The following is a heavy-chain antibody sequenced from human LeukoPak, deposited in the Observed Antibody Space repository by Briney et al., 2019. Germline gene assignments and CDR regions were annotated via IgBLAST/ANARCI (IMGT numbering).Heavy chain of an antibody. Sequence: PSETLSLTCTVSGGSISGYYWTWIRQPPGKGLEWIGEINHSGSANYNPSLKSRVTISVDMSKNQFSLKLSSVTAADTAVYYCARARGDYYDSSGYYSAFDYWGQGTLVTVSS. D-gene: IGHD3-22*01. V-gene: IGHV4-34*01. CDR3: ARARGDYYDSSGYYSAFDY. CDR1: GGSISGYY. CDR2: INHSGSA. J-gene: IGHJ4*02.